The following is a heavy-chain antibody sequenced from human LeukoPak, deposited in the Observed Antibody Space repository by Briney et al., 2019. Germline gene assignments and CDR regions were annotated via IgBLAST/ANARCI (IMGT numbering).Heavy chain of an antibody. Sequence: PEGSLGLSCAASGFTFSSYGMHWVRQAPGKGLEWVAVISYDGSNKYYADSVKGRFTISRDNSKNTLYLQMNSLRAEDTAVYYCGKVRVHYGDYEAFDYWGQGTLVTVSS. D-gene: IGHD4-17*01. J-gene: IGHJ4*02. CDR1: GFTFSSYG. CDR3: GKVRVHYGDYEAFDY. V-gene: IGHV3-30*18. CDR2: ISYDGSNK.